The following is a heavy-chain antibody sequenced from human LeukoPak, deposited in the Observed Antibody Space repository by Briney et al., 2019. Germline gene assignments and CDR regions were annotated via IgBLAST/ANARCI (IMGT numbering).Heavy chain of an antibody. CDR2: ISTSSSYI. V-gene: IGHV3-21*01. D-gene: IGHD4-17*01. J-gene: IGHJ6*03. CDR3: ARTTDNYYYYYMDV. CDR1: GFTFSSYS. Sequence: GGSLRLSCAASGFTFSSYSMNWVRQAPGKGLEWVSSISTSSSYIYYADSVKGRFTISRDNAKNSLYLQMNSLRAEDTAVYYCARTTDNYYYYYMDVWGKGTTVTVSS.